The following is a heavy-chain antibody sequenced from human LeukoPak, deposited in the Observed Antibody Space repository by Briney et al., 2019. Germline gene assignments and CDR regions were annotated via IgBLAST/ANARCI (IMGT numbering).Heavy chain of an antibody. CDR2: IRSKADGGTT. D-gene: IGHD3-10*01. V-gene: IGHV3-49*04. CDR3: TRPLSLWFGEL. Sequence: TGGSLRLSCTASGFTFGDYAMSWVRQAPGKGLEWVCFIRSKADGGTTEYAASVKGRFTISRDDSKSIAYLQMNSLKTEDTAVYYCTRPLSLWFGELWGQGTLVTVSS. CDR1: GFTFGDYA. J-gene: IGHJ4*02.